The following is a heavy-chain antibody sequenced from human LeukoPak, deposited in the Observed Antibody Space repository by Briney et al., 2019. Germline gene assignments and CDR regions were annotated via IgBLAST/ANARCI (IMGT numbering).Heavy chain of an antibody. D-gene: IGHD2-15*01. V-gene: IGHV3-23*01. CDR3: ARPWCSGGSCYSNPNNYFDY. Sequence: GGSLRLSCAASGFTFSSYAMSWVRQAPGKGLEWVSAISGSGGSTYYADSVKGWFTISRDNSKNTLYLQMNSLRAEDTAVYYCARPWCSGGSCYSNPNNYFDYWGQGTLVTVSS. CDR2: ISGSGGST. J-gene: IGHJ4*02. CDR1: GFTFSSYA.